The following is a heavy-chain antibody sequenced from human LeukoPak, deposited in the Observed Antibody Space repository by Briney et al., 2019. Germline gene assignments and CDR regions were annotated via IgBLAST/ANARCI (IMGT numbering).Heavy chain of an antibody. Sequence: PGGSLRLSCAASGFTVSSNYMSWVRKAPGRGVEWVSVIYTVGNTYYADSVRGRFTISRDNAKNTLYLQMNSLRAEDTAVYYCARDCGSTGCDYWGQGTLVTVSS. D-gene: IGHD2-2*01. V-gene: IGHV3-53*01. CDR3: ARDCGSTGCDY. CDR1: GFTVSSNY. CDR2: IYTVGNT. J-gene: IGHJ4*02.